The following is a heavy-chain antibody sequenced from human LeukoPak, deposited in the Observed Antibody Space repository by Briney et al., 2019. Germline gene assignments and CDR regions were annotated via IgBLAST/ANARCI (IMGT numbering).Heavy chain of an antibody. V-gene: IGHV3-23*01. J-gene: IGHJ3*02. CDR3: VKEHVDRAFTRSFEI. D-gene: IGHD3-10*01. Sequence: GGSLRLSCAASGFTFSTNPMSWVRQAPGKGLEWASASTRTYYADAVKGRFTISRDNSKNTVFLQMNGLRAEDTAVYYCVKEHVDRAFTRSFEIWGQGTVVTVSS. CDR2: STRT. CDR1: GFTFSTNP.